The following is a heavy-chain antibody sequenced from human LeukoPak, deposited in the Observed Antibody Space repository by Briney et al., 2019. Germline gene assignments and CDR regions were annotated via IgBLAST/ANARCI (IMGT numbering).Heavy chain of an antibody. CDR2: IWYDGSNK. CDR1: GFTFSSYG. D-gene: IGHD3-22*01. CDR3: ARDPLSTMIGGHYYGMDV. Sequence: GRSLRLSCAASGFTFSSYGMHWVRQAPGKGLEWVAVIWYDGSNKYYADSVKGRFTISRDNSKNTLYLQMNSLRAEDTAVYYCARDPLSTMIGGHYYGMDVWGQGTTVTVSS. J-gene: IGHJ6*02. V-gene: IGHV3-33*01.